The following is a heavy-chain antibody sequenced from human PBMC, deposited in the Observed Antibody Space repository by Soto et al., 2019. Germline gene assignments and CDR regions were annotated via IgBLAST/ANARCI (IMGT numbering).Heavy chain of an antibody. Sequence: PGGSLRLSCAASGFTFSSYEMNWVRQAPGKGLEWVSYISSSGSTIYYADSVKGRFTISRDNAKNSLYLQMNSLRAEDTAVYYCARGAAAGTSYYYYGMDVWGQGTTVTVSS. V-gene: IGHV3-48*03. CDR1: GFTFSSYE. CDR2: ISSSGSTI. J-gene: IGHJ6*02. CDR3: ARGAAAGTSYYYYGMDV. D-gene: IGHD1-1*01.